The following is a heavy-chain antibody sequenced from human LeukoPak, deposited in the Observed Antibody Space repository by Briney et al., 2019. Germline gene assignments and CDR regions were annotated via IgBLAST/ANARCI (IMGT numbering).Heavy chain of an antibody. CDR2: IIPIFGTA. D-gene: IGHD6-13*01. V-gene: IGHV1-69*13. Sequence: ASVKVSCKASGGTFSSYAISWVRQAPGQGLEWMGGIIPIFGTANYAQKFQGRVTITADESTSTAYMELSSLRSEDTAVYSCARGGGAAAGTVDYWGQGTLVTVSS. CDR3: ARGGGAAAGTVDY. J-gene: IGHJ4*02. CDR1: GGTFSSYA.